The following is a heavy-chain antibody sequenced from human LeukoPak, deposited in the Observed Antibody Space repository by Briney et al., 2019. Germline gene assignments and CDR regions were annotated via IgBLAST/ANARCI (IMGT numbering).Heavy chain of an antibody. CDR3: ARDSSDWGTTEPFDY. Sequence: PSETLSLTCAVYGGSFSGDFWSWIRQSPGKGLEWIGEINHGGSTTYNPSLQSRVTMSVDTSTNQISLKMTSVTAADTAVYYCARDSSDWGTTEPFDYWGQGTLVTVSS. J-gene: IGHJ4*02. V-gene: IGHV4-34*01. CDR1: GGSFSGDF. CDR2: INHGGST. D-gene: IGHD1-14*01.